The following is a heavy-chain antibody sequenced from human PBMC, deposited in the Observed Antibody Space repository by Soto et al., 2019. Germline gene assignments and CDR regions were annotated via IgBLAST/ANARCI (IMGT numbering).Heavy chain of an antibody. J-gene: IGHJ4*02. CDR2: MYSGDST. CDR3: AIIYRSSSGGLYRFDY. V-gene: IGHV3-53*01. Sequence: HPGGSLRLSCAVSGFTVSSNYMSWVRQAPGKGLEWVSVMYSGDSTYYADSVKGRFTISRDNSKNTLYLQMNSLRAEDTAVYYCAIIYRSSSGGLYRFDYWGQGTQVTVSS. D-gene: IGHD6-6*01. CDR1: GFTVSSNY.